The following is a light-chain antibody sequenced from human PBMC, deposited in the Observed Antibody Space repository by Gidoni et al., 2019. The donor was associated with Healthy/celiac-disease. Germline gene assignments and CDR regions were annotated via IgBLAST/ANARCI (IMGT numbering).Light chain of an antibody. CDR3: SSYTSSSTLGV. CDR2: EVS. V-gene: IGLV2-14*01. CDR1: SRDVGGYNY. J-gene: IGLJ1*01. Sequence: QSALTQPASVSGSPGQSITISCTGTSRDVGGYNYVSWYQQHPGKAPKLMIYEVSNRPSGVSNRFSGSKSGTTSSLTISWLQAEDEADYYCSSYTSSSTLGVFGTGTKVTVL.